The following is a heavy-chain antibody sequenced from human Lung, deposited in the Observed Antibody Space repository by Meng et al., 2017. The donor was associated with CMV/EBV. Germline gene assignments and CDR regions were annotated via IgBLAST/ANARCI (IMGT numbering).Heavy chain of an antibody. J-gene: IGHJ5*02. CDR2: INSRGVT. CDR3: ARLQPCREASCRFRGAGWFDP. Sequence: FSDYRWSWIGQTPGKGVEWIGQINSRGVTDYNPSLKNRLTIQVHTSDNHFSLRLTSLTAADTAVYYCARLQPCREASCRFRGAGWFDPWGQGTLVTVSS. CDR1: FSDYR. V-gene: IGHV4-34*01. D-gene: IGHD2-2*01.